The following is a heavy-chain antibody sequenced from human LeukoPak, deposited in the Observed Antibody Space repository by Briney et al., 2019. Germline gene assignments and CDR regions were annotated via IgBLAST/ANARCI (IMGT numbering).Heavy chain of an antibody. D-gene: IGHD3-22*01. J-gene: IGHJ1*01. Sequence: GGSLRLSCAASGFTFSSYAMSWVRQAPGKGLEWVSAISGSGDSTYYADSVKGRFTISRDNSKNTLYLQMSSLRADDTAMYYCAKGPMIAQYFHHWGQGTLVTVS. CDR1: GFTFSSYA. CDR2: ISGSGDST. CDR3: AKGPMIAQYFHH. V-gene: IGHV3-23*01.